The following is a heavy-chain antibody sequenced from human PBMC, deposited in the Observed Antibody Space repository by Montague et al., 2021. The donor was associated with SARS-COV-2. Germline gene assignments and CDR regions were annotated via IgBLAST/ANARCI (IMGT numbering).Heavy chain of an antibody. D-gene: IGHD6-19*01. J-gene: IGHJ4*02. CDR2: KKYS. CDR3: VRYSGWFYFDF. V-gene: IGHV6-1*01. Sequence: KKYSYYAPSVRGRLTVNPDASKNEFSLELNSVTSEDTSVYYCVRYSGWFYFDFWGQGTLVTVSS.